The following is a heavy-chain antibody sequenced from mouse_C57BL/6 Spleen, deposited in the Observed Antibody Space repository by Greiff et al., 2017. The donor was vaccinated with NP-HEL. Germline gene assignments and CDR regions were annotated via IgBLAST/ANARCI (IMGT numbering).Heavy chain of an antibody. V-gene: IGHV14-1*01. CDR3: TSRRVTTVADCYAMDY. CDR1: GFNIKDYY. J-gene: IGHJ4*01. CDR2: IDPEAGDT. D-gene: IGHD1-1*01. Sequence: VQLQQSGAELVRPGASVKLSCTASGFNIKDYYMHWVKQRPEQGLEWIGRIDPEAGDTEYAPKFQGKATMTADTSSNTAYLQLSSLTSEDTAVYYCTSRRVTTVADCYAMDYWGQGTSFTVAA.